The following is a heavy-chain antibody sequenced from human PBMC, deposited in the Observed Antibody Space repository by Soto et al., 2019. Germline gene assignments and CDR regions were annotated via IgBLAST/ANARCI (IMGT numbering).Heavy chain of an antibody. CDR2: IYPGDSDT. CDR1: GYSFTSYW. V-gene: IGHV5-51*01. CDR3: ARLESSSWYVGWFDP. Sequence: GESLKISCKGSGYSFTSYWIGWVRQMPGKGLEWVGIIYPGDSDTRYSPSFQGQVTISADKSISTAYLQWSSLKASDTAMYYCARLESSSWYVGWFDPWGQGTLVTVSS. D-gene: IGHD6-13*01. J-gene: IGHJ5*02.